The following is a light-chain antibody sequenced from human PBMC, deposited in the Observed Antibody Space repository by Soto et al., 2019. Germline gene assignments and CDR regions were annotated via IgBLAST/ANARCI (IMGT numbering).Light chain of an antibody. Sequence: DIRMTQSPSSLSESVGDRVTITCRASQGITNYLAWYQQKPGKVPKLLIYAASTLQSGVPSRFSGNGSGTDFTLTISSLQPEDVATYYCQKYISVPFTFGPGTSVDLK. CDR2: AAS. J-gene: IGKJ3*01. CDR1: QGITNY. V-gene: IGKV1-27*01. CDR3: QKYISVPFT.